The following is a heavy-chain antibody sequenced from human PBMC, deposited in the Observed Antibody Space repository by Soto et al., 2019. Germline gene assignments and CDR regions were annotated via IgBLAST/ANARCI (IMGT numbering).Heavy chain of an antibody. J-gene: IGHJ4*02. Sequence: PGGSLRLSCAASGFTFDDYGMHWVRQGPGKGLEWVSGISWNSGSIGYADSVKGRFTISRDNAKNSLYLQMDSLRAEDTALYYCAKDFKGYCSGGTCPFDYWGQGTLVTVSS. CDR2: ISWNSGSI. D-gene: IGHD2-8*02. CDR1: GFTFDDYG. CDR3: AKDFKGYCSGGTCPFDY. V-gene: IGHV3-9*01.